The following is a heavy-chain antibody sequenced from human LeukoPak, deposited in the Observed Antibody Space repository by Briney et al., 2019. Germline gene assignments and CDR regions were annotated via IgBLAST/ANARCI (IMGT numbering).Heavy chain of an antibody. CDR3: AKTQPMIVVVTLYYFDY. Sequence: GGSLRLSCAASGFTFSSYEMNWVRQAPGKGLEWVSYISSSGSTIYYADSVKGRFTISRDNAKNSLYLQMNSLRAEDTAVYYCAKTQPMIVVVTLYYFDYWGQGTLVTVSS. CDR2: ISSSGSTI. D-gene: IGHD3-22*01. CDR1: GFTFSSYE. J-gene: IGHJ4*02. V-gene: IGHV3-48*03.